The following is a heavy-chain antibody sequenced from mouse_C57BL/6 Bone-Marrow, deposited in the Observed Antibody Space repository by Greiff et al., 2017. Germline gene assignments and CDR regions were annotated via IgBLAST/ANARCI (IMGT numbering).Heavy chain of an antibody. CDR1: GYTFTSYW. CDR3: AAYYSNYVDY. CDR2: IDPSDSYT. D-gene: IGHD2-5*01. V-gene: IGHV1-69*01. J-gene: IGHJ2*01. Sequence: QVQLQQPGAELVMPGASVKLSCKASGYTFTSYWMHWVKQRPGQGLEWIGEIDPSDSYTNYNQKFKGKSTLTVDKSSSPAYMQLSSLTSEDSAVYYCAAYYSNYVDYWGQGTTLTVSS.